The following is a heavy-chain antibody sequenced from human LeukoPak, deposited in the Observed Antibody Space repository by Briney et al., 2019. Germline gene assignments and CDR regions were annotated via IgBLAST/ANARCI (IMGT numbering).Heavy chain of an antibody. CDR3: TRSLNYYDSSGHYPNWFDP. Sequence: GASLRLSCAASGFTFSSYAMNWVRQAPGKGLEWVSSISGSGDSTYYADSVKGRFAISRDKSKNTLYLQMNSLRAEDTAVYYCTRSLNYYDSSGHYPNWFDPWGQGTLVTVSS. CDR2: ISGSGDST. J-gene: IGHJ5*02. D-gene: IGHD3-22*01. V-gene: IGHV3-23*01. CDR1: GFTFSSYA.